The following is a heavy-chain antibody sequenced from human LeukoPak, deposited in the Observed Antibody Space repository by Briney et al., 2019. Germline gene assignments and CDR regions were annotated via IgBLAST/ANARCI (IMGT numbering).Heavy chain of an antibody. CDR3: ARSPGYHPDY. Sequence: PSETLSLTCTVSGCSISSYYWSWIRQPPGKGLEWIGYIYYSGSTNYNPSLKSRVTISVDTSKNQFSLKLSSVTAADTAVYYCARSPGYHPDYWGQGTLVTVSS. J-gene: IGHJ4*02. CDR1: GCSISSYY. CDR2: IYYSGST. V-gene: IGHV4-59*08. D-gene: IGHD2-2*01.